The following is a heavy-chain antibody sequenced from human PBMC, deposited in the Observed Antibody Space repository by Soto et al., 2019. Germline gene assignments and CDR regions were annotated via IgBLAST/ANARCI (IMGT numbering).Heavy chain of an antibody. CDR2: IIPIFRIT. J-gene: IGHJ6*02. CDR1: GGTFSSYA. D-gene: IGHD5-18*01. V-gene: IGHV1-69*01. CDR3: ARVQPDGLLPIGISGCYYGMDV. Sequence: GASVKVSCKASGGTFSSYAFSWVRQAPGQGLEWMGGIIPIFRITDYAQKFQGRVTNTADDSTSTAHMEPSSPRSEDTAVYYCARVQPDGLLPIGISGCYYGMDVWRQGTTVTVSS.